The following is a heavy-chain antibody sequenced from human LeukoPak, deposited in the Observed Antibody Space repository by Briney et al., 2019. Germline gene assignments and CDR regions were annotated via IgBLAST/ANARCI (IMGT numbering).Heavy chain of an antibody. Sequence: ASVKVSCKASGYTFTGYYVHWVRQAPGQGLEWMGRINPNSGGTNYAQKFQGRVTMTRDTSISTAYMELSRLRSDDTAVYYCARGPSAVAGIRAFDIWGQGTMVTVSS. J-gene: IGHJ3*02. CDR2: INPNSGGT. CDR1: GYTFTGYY. D-gene: IGHD6-19*01. CDR3: ARGPSAVAGIRAFDI. V-gene: IGHV1-2*06.